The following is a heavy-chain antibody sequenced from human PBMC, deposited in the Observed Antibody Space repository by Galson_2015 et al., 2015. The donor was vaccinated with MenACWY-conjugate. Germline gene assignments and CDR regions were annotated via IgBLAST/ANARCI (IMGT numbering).Heavy chain of an antibody. CDR2: IYYSEST. J-gene: IGHJ4*02. D-gene: IGHD3-22*01. Sequence: SETLSLTCTVSGGSISTYYWSWIRQPPGKGLEWIGYIYYSESTNYNPSLKSRVTISVDTSKNQFSLKLSSVTAADTAVYYCARGMGDSSGYYFDYWGQGTLVTVSS. CDR3: ARGMGDSSGYYFDY. CDR1: GGSISTYY. V-gene: IGHV4-59*01.